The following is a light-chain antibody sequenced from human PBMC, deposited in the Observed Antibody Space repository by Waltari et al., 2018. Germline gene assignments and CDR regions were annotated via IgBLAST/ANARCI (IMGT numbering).Light chain of an antibody. J-gene: IGKJ3*01. CDR3: LQHYTTPFT. CDR1: QDVTNS. Sequence: DIVMTQSPECLGVSLGVRATINCKSSQDVTNSLSWYKQQPGQPPELLIYWASTRESGVPDRFSGSGFGTDFTLTIRSLQAEDVAVYYCLQHYTTPFTFGPGTRVDI. CDR2: WAS. V-gene: IGKV4-1*01.